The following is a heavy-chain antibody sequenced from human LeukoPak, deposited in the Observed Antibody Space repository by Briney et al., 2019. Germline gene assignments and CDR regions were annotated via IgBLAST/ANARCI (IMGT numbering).Heavy chain of an antibody. Sequence: PGASVKVSCRASGYTFTSYYMHWVRQAPGRGLEWMGIINPSGGSTSYAQKFQGRVTMTRDTSTSTVYMELSSLRSEDTAVYYCARSYYDYVWGSYRYRLDYWGQGTLVTVSS. D-gene: IGHD3-16*02. CDR1: GYTFTSYY. V-gene: IGHV1-46*01. J-gene: IGHJ4*02. CDR3: ARSYYDYVWGSYRYRLDY. CDR2: INPSGGST.